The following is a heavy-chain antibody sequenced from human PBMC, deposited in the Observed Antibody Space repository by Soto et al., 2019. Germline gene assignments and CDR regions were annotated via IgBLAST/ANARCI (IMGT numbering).Heavy chain of an antibody. J-gene: IGHJ5*02. CDR1: GFTFSSYW. CDR2: IKQDGSEK. Sequence: PGGSLRLSCAASGFTFSSYWMSWVRQAPGKGLEWVANIKQDGSEKYYVDSVKGRFTISRDNAKNSLYLQMNSLRAEDTAVYYCAGGTSIAARPGFLWFDPWGQGTLVTVSS. CDR3: AGGTSIAARPGFLWFDP. V-gene: IGHV3-7*05. D-gene: IGHD6-6*01.